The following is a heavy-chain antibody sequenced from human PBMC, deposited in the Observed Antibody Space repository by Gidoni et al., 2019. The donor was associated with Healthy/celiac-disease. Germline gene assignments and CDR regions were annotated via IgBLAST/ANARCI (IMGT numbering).Heavy chain of an antibody. D-gene: IGHD2-2*02. Sequence: QVQLVQSGAEVKKPGSPVKVSCKASGGTFSSYAISWVRQAPGQGLEWMGGIIPIFGTANYAQKFQGRVTITADESTSTAYMELSSLRSEDTAVYYCARGYCSSTSCYRYYFDYWGQGTLVTVSS. V-gene: IGHV1-69*01. CDR1: GGTFSSYA. J-gene: IGHJ4*02. CDR3: ARGYCSSTSCYRYYFDY. CDR2: IIPIFGTA.